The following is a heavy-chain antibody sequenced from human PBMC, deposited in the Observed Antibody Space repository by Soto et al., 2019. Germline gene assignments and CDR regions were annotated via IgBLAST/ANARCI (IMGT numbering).Heavy chain of an antibody. V-gene: IGHV4-59*08. CDR3: VRQGIDYLHGLVDV. D-gene: IGHD1-26*01. J-gene: IGHJ6*02. Sequence: QVHVQQSGPGLVKPSETLSLSCTVSSGPCSSHNWGWIRQPPGRGLEWIGYVYYTGGTSYNPSLKSRVTISADTSTNHISLTLSSVTAADTAVYYCVRQGIDYLHGLVDVWGQGPTVSVSS. CDR2: VYYTGGT. CDR1: SGPCSSHN.